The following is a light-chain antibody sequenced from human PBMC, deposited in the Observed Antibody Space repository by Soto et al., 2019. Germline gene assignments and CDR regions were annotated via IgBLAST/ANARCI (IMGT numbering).Light chain of an antibody. V-gene: IGKV3-20*01. Sequence: EIVMTQSPATLSVSPGERATLSCRASQSVRSSHLAWYQQMPGQAPRLLIYGASNRATGIPDRFSGSGSGTDFTLTISRLEPEDFAVYYCQQFGSSVTFGQGTRLEIK. CDR3: QQFGSSVT. J-gene: IGKJ5*01. CDR1: QSVRSSH. CDR2: GAS.